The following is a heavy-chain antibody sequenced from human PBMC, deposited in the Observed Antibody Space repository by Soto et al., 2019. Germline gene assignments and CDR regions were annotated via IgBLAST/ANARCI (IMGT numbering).Heavy chain of an antibody. D-gene: IGHD3-10*01. CDR3: ARDVRYYGSGTQGFDY. Sequence: QVQLVQSGAEVKRPGASVKVSCKASGYIFTSYGISWVRQAPGQGPKWMGWISGHNGNKNYAQKLQGRVTMTTDTSTSTAYMELRSLRFDDTAVYFCARDVRYYGSGTQGFDYWGQGTLVTVSS. J-gene: IGHJ4*02. CDR1: GYIFTSYG. CDR2: ISGHNGNK. V-gene: IGHV1-18*01.